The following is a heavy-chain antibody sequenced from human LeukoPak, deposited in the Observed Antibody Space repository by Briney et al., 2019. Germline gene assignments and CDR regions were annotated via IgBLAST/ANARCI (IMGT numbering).Heavy chain of an antibody. J-gene: IGHJ6*03. D-gene: IGHD3-10*01. Sequence: PPETLSLTRTVSVGSISSYFWSWIRQPPAKGLEWIGYIYYSGSTHYNPSLKSRVTISVDTSKNQFSLKLSSVTAADTVVYYCARDFRADYYGSGSRTSKNTNYYYYYYMDVWGKGTTVTVSS. CDR2: IYYSGST. CDR1: VGSISSYF. CDR3: ARDFRADYYGSGSRTSKNTNYYYYYYMDV. V-gene: IGHV4-59*01.